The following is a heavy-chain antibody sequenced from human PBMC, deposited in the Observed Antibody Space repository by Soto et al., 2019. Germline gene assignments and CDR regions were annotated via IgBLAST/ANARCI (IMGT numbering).Heavy chain of an antibody. CDR3: ATSYGAGYRAFDY. CDR2: VNPILSMS. CDR1: GDTFSFYS. V-gene: IGHV1-69*04. J-gene: IGHJ4*03. D-gene: IGHD3-10*01. Sequence: QVQLVQSGAEVKRPGSSVKVSCKASGDTFSFYSINWVRQAPGLGLEWMGRVNPILSMSNYAQRFQGRVTMTGDKSTSTAYMELSGLRSEDTAMYYCATSYGAGYRAFDYWGKGAWSPSP.